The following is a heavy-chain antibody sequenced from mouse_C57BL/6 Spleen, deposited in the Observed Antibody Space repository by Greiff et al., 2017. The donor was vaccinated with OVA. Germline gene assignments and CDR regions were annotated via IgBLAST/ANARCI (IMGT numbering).Heavy chain of an antibody. V-gene: IGHV1-69*01. CDR2: IAPSDSYT. CDR3: ARSVYDYSSAWFAY. J-gene: IGHJ3*01. Sequence: QVQLQQPGAELVMPGASVKLSCKASGYTFTSYWMHWVKQRPGQGLEWIGEIAPSDSYTNYNQKFKVKSTLTVDKSSSTAYMQLSSLTSEDSAVYDCARSVYDYSSAWFAYWGQGTLVTVSA. D-gene: IGHD2-4*01. CDR1: GYTFTSYW.